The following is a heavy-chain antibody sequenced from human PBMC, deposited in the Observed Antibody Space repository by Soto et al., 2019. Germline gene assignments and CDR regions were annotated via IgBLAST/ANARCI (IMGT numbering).Heavy chain of an antibody. CDR2: IIPIFGTA. V-gene: IGHV1-69*13. D-gene: IGHD1-7*01. J-gene: IGHJ3*02. CDR3: ARDGSKLNAFDI. CDR1: GGTFSSYA. Sequence: SVKVSCKASGGTFSSYAISWVRQAPGQGLEWMGGIIPIFGTANYAQKFQGRVTITADESTSTAYMELSSLRSEDTAVYYCARDGSKLNAFDIWGQGTMVTVS.